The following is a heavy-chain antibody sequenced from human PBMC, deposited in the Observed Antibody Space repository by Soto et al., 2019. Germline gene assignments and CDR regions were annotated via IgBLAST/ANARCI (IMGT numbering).Heavy chain of an antibody. D-gene: IGHD2-15*01. CDR3: AKIVGGGSHHDAFDI. V-gene: IGHV3-23*01. CDR1: GFTFRSYA. Sequence: EVQLLESGGGVVEPGGSLRLSCAASGFTFRSYAMTWVRQAPGKGLEWVSYTGGGGVSTYYADSVKGRFTSSRDDSKNTLYLQMNSLRAEDTALYYCAKIVGGGSHHDAFDIWGQGTMVTVSS. J-gene: IGHJ3*02. CDR2: TGGGGVST.